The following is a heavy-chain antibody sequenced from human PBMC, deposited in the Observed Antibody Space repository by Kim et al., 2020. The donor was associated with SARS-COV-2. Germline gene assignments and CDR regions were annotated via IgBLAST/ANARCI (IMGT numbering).Heavy chain of an antibody. Sequence: SETLSLTCTVSGGSISSSSYYWGWIRQPPGKGLEWIGSIYYSGSTYYNPSLKSRVTISVDTSKNQFSLKLSSVTAADTAVYYCARHSLRFLEWANWFDPWGQGILVTVSS. V-gene: IGHV4-39*01. J-gene: IGHJ5*02. D-gene: IGHD3-3*01. CDR3: ARHSLRFLEWANWFDP. CDR1: GGSISSSSYY. CDR2: IYYSGST.